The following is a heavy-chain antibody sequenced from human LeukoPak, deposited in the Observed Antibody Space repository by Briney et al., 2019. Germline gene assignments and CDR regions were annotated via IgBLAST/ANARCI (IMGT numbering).Heavy chain of an antibody. V-gene: IGHV3-7*01. CDR1: GFNFAGFW. D-gene: IGHD5-12*01. J-gene: IGHJ4*02. CDR2: INLAGSET. Sequence: GGSLRLSCAASGFNFAGFWMTWIRQAPGGGPEWGADINLAGSETYYLDSVKGRFTISRDNATNSLYLQMDSLRAEDTALYYCAKNSGLHDIWGQGTLVTVSS. CDR3: AKNSGLHDI.